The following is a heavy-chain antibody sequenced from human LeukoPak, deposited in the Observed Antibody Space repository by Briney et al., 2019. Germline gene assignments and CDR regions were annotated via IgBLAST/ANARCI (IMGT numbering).Heavy chain of an antibody. V-gene: IGHV3-23*01. CDR1: GFTFSGCA. CDR2: ISGNGAGT. CDR3: ARDSGSGSYPFDY. Sequence: GGSLRLSCAASGFTFSGCAMSWVRQAPGKGLEWVSAISGNGAGTYYADSVKGRFTISRDNAKNSLYLQMNSLRAEDTAVYYCARDSGSGSYPFDYWGQGTLVTVSS. D-gene: IGHD3-10*01. J-gene: IGHJ4*02.